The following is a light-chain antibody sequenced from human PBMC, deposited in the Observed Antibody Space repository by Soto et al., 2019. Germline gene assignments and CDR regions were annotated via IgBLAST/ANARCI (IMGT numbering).Light chain of an antibody. CDR2: EVS. CDR1: SSVVGVYNY. J-gene: IGLJ1*01. Sequence: QSVLTQPRSVSGSPGQSVTISCTGTSSVVGVYNYVSWYQQHPGKAPKLMIYEVSNRPSGVSNRFSGSKSGNTASLTISGLQAEDEADYYCSSYTSSSTRIFGTGTKVTVL. V-gene: IGLV2-14*01. CDR3: SSYTSSSTRI.